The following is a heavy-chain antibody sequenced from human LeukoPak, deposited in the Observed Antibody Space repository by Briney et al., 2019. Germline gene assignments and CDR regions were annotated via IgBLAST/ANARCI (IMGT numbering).Heavy chain of an antibody. V-gene: IGHV1-2*02. CDR3: ATSGGDYYYYSLDV. Sequence: GASVKVSCKASGYTFTGYYMHWVRQAPGQGLEWMGWINPNSGGTNYAQKFQGRVTMTRDTSSSTAYMELSSLTSEDTAVYYCATSGGDYYYYSLDVWGKGTPVTISS. CDR2: INPNSGGT. CDR1: GYTFTGYY. D-gene: IGHD3-10*01. J-gene: IGHJ6*03.